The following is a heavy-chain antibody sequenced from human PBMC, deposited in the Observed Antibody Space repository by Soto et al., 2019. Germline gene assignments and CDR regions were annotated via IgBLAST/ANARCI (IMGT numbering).Heavy chain of an antibody. CDR3: AHSRCGGDCLQSYSSHYYYGVDV. V-gene: IGHV2-5*02. CDR1: GFSLSTGGMG. D-gene: IGHD2-21*02. Sequence: QITLKESGPTLVKPTQTLTLTCTFSGFSLSTGGMGVGWIRQPPGKALEWLALIYWDDDKRYSPSLESRLTITKDTFKNQVVLTMTNMDPGETATYYCAHSRCGGDCLQSYSSHYYYGVDVWGQGTTVTVSS. CDR2: IYWDDDK. J-gene: IGHJ6*02.